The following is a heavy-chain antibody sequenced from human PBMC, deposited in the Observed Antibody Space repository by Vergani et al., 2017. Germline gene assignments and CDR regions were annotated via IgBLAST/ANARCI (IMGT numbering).Heavy chain of an antibody. CDR3: CFYGSGDNTFDY. J-gene: IGHJ4*02. V-gene: IGHV3-9*02. Sequence: EVQLEESGGGLVLPGRSLRLSCVASGFTSAGYAMHWVRQAPGKGREWVSGIGWNSNSLGHADSVKGCFTITRNNAKNSLYLQINSRRAEDTAVFCCCFYGSGDNTFDYWGQGTLVTVSS. D-gene: IGHD3-10*01. CDR2: IGWNSNSL. CDR1: GFTSAGYA.